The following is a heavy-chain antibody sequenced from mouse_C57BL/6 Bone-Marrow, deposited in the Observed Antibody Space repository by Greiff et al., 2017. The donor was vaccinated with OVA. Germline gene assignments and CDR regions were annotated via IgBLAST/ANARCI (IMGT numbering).Heavy chain of an antibody. J-gene: IGHJ3*01. CDR1: GYTFPSYG. D-gene: IGHD1-1*01. V-gene: IGHV1-81*01. CDR3: ARDPFITTVVATPY. CDR2: IYPRRGNT. Sequence: VQLQQSGAELARPGASVKLSCKASGYTFPSYGISWVKQRTGQGLEWIGEIYPRRGNTYYNEKFKGKATLTADKSSSTAHMELRSLTSEDSAVYFCARDPFITTVVATPYWGQGTLVTVSA.